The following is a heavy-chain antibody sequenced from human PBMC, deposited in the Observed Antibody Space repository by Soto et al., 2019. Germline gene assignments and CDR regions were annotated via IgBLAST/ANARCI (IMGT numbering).Heavy chain of an antibody. CDR1: GGSISSYY. CDR3: ASLIVATTTITRTRPGRVGGQYGMDV. V-gene: IGHV4-59*08. Sequence: SETLSLTCTVSGGSISSYYWSWIRQPPGKGLEWIGYIYYSGSTNYNPSLKSRVTISVDTSKNQFSLKLSSVTAADTAVYYCASLIVATTTITRTRPGRVGGQYGMDVWGQGTTVTVSS. J-gene: IGHJ6*02. D-gene: IGHD1-1*01. CDR2: IYYSGST.